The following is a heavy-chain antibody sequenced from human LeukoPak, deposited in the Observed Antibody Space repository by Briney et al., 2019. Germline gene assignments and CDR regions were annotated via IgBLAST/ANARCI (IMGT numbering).Heavy chain of an antibody. D-gene: IGHD2-2*01. Sequence: GSLRLSCAASGFTFDDYAMHWVRQAPGKGLEWVSLTSWDGGSTYYADSVKGRFTISRDNSKNSLYLQMNSLRAEDTALYYCAKDYCSSTSCPRNYFDYSGHGTLVTVSS. J-gene: IGHJ4*01. CDR3: AKDYCSSTSCPRNYFDY. CDR2: TSWDGGST. V-gene: IGHV3-43D*03. CDR1: GFTFDDYA.